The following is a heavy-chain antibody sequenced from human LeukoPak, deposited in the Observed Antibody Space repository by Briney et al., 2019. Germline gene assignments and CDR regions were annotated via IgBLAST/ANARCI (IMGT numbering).Heavy chain of an antibody. CDR2: INPNSGGA. CDR3: ARDFCGGDCYSRSTYMDV. V-gene: IGHV1-2*06. CDR1: GYTFTGYY. D-gene: IGHD2-21*02. J-gene: IGHJ6*04. Sequence: ASVKVSCKASGYTFTGYYMHWVRQAPGRGLEWMGRINPNSGGANCAQKFQGRVTMTRATSISTAYMELSRLRSDDTAVYYCARDFCGGDCYSRSTYMDVWGKGTTVTVSS.